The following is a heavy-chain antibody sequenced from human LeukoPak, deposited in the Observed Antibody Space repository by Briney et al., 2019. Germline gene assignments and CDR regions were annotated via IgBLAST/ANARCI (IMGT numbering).Heavy chain of an antibody. CDR1: GFTVSSNY. J-gene: IGHJ5*02. CDR2: IYSGGST. V-gene: IGHV3-53*01. Sequence: GGSLRLSCAVSGFTVSSNYMSWVRQAPGKGLEWVSVIYSGGSTYYADSVKGRFTISRDNSKNTLYLQMNSLRAEDTAVYYCARVWLTNWFDPWGQGTLVTVSS. D-gene: IGHD5-12*01. CDR3: ARVWLTNWFDP.